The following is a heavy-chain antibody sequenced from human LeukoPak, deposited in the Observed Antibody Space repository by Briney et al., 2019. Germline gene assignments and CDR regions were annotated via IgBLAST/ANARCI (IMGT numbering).Heavy chain of an antibody. D-gene: IGHD5-18*01. Sequence: GASVKVSCKASGYTFTSYGISWVRQAPGQGLEWMGWISAYNGNTNYAQKLQGRVTMTTDTSTSTAYMELRSLRSDDTAVYYCARAGRQLWFRDYFGYWGQGTLVTVSS. J-gene: IGHJ4*02. CDR1: GYTFTSYG. V-gene: IGHV1-18*01. CDR2: ISAYNGNT. CDR3: ARAGRQLWFRDYFGY.